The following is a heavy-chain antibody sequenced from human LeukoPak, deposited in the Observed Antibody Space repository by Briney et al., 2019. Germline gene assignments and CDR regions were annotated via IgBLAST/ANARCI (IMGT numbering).Heavy chain of an antibody. J-gene: IGHJ4*02. CDR3: VRDALHTAHFDY. D-gene: IGHD5-18*01. V-gene: IGHV3-48*02. CDR1: GFTFSNYT. CDR2: VSASSNI. Sequence: GGSLRLSCAASGFTFSNYTMNWVRQAPGKGLQWVSTVSASSNIHYSESVKGRFTISRDNARNSLYLQMNSLRDEDTAVYYCVRDALHTAHFDYWGQGTLVTVSS.